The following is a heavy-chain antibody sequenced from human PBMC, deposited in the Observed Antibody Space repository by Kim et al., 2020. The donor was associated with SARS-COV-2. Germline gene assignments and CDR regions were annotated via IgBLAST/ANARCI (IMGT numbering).Heavy chain of an antibody. CDR1: GFSFNTYS. Sequence: GGSLRLSCTASGFSFNTYSFNWVRQAPGKGLEWVSFISSSSNYIFYSESLRGRLTISRDNAKNSLYLQMNSLRVEDTALYYCARDMGMGSGGDLWDQGALVTVSS. V-gene: IGHV3-21*01. J-gene: IGHJ5*02. CDR2: ISSSSNYI. D-gene: IGHD6-25*01. CDR3: ARDMGMGSGGDL.